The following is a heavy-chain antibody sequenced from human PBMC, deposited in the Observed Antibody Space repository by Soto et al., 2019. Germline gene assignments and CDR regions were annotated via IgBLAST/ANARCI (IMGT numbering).Heavy chain of an antibody. V-gene: IGHV6-1*01. CDR1: GDSVSSKSST. J-gene: IGHJ2*01. D-gene: IGHD2-21*01. CDR3: ARDVVGSRWYFGV. Sequence: SQTLSLTCAISGDSVSSKSSTWNWIRLSPSRGLEWLGRTYYRSKWYNDSAVSVKSRITINPDTSKNQFSLDLKSVTPEDTAVYYCARDVVGSRWYFGVWGRGILVTVSS. CDR2: TYYRSKWYN.